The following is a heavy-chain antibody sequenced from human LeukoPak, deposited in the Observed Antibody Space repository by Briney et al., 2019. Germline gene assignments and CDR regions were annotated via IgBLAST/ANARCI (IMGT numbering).Heavy chain of an antibody. CDR1: GFSFSDYY. CDR2: ISSGTSYT. D-gene: IGHD3-16*01. J-gene: IGHJ4*02. Sequence: PGGSLRLSCAASGFSFSDYYMSWIRQAPGKGLEWVSYISSGTSYTNYADSVRGRFSISRDNAKNSLYLQMSSLRAEDTAVYYCARGLYTNGWYYFDYWGQGTLVTVSS. CDR3: ARGLYTNGWYYFDY. V-gene: IGHV3-11*05.